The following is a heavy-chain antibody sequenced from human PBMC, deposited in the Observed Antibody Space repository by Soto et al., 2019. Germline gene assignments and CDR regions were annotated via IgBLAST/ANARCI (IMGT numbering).Heavy chain of an antibody. CDR3: AKDINYDSSGYYFDVPSYGMDV. CDR2: ISYDGSNK. CDR1: GFTFSSYG. Sequence: HPGGSLRLSCAASGFTFSSYGMHWVRQAPGKGLEWVAVISYDGSNKYYADSVKGRFTISRDNSKNTLYLQMNSLRAEDTAVYYCAKDINYDSSGYYFDVPSYGMDVWGQGTTVTVSS. J-gene: IGHJ6*02. D-gene: IGHD3-22*01. V-gene: IGHV3-30*18.